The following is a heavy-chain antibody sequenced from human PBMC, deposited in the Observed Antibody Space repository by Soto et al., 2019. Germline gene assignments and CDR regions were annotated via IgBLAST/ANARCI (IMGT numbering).Heavy chain of an antibody. J-gene: IGHJ4*02. CDR3: VRGQFSAFDC. CDR1: GDSVSRTSVA. CDR2: TYYRSKWNS. V-gene: IGHV6-1*01. Sequence: SQTVSRSCSISGDSVSRTSVAWNWIRQSPSRGLEWLGRTYYRSKWNSDYAVSVRGRITINPDTSKSQFSLQLNSVTPEDTAVYYCVRGQFSAFDCWGQGTLVTVSS.